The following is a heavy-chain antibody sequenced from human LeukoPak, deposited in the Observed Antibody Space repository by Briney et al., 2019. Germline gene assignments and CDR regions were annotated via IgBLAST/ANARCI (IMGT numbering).Heavy chain of an antibody. V-gene: IGHV4-34*01. D-gene: IGHD2-2*01. CDR3: ARAPIVVVPAAIYYYYGMDV. CDR2: INHSGST. Sequence: PSETLSLTCAVYGGSFSGYYWSWIRQPPGKGLGWIGEINHSGSTNYNPSLKSRVTISVDTSKNQFSLKLSSVTAADTAVYYCARAPIVVVPAAIYYYYGMDVWGQGTTVTVSS. J-gene: IGHJ6*02. CDR1: GGSFSGYY.